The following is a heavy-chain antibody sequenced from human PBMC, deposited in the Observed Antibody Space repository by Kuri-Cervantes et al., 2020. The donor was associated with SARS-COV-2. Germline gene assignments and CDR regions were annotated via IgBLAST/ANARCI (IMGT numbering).Heavy chain of an antibody. V-gene: IGHV4-30-2*01. J-gene: IGHJ3*02. CDR3: ARGDPRSAFDI. CDR2: IYHSGSN. Sequence: LRLSCAVSGGSISSGGSSWGWIRQPPVKGLEWIGYIYHSGSNYYNPSLKSRVTITVDRSKNQFSLKLGAVTAADTAVYDGARGDPRSAFDIWGQGTMVTVSS. CDR1: GGSISSGGSS.